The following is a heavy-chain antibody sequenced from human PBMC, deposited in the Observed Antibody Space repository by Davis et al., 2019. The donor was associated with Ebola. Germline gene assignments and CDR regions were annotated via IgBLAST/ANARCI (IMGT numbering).Heavy chain of an antibody. D-gene: IGHD5-12*01. Sequence: PGGSLRLSCTVSGGSISSSSYYWGWIRQPPGKGLEWIGSIYYSGSTYYNPSLKSRVTISVDTSKNQFSLKLSSVTAADTAVYYCARRSVATIDYWGQGTLVTVSS. CDR3: ARRSVATIDY. V-gene: IGHV4-39*01. J-gene: IGHJ4*02. CDR2: IYYSGST. CDR1: GGSISSSSYY.